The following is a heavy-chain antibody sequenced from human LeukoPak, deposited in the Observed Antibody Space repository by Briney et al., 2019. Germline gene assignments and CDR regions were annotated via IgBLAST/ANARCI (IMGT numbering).Heavy chain of an antibody. CDR3: ARTQSGSYNY. D-gene: IGHD3-10*01. Sequence: ASVKVSCKASGYTFIGYYIHWVRQAPGQGLGWMGYINPKSGGTDYAQKFQGRVTMTRDTSITTAYMELSRLRSDDTAVYYCARTQSGSYNYWGQGTLVTVSS. V-gene: IGHV1-2*02. CDR2: INPKSGGT. CDR1: GYTFIGYY. J-gene: IGHJ4*02.